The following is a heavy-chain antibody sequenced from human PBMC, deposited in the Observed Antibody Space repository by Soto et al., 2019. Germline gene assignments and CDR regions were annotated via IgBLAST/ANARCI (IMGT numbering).Heavy chain of an antibody. CDR3: AREPYYYDSSGYYYRRGYYFDY. D-gene: IGHD3-22*01. CDR1: GFTFSSYG. Sequence: GGSLRLSCAASGFTFSSYGMHWVRQAPGKGLEWVAVIWYDGSNKYYADSVKGRFTISRDNSKNTLYLQMNSLRAEDTAVYYCAREPYYYDSSGYYYRRGYYFDYWGQGA. J-gene: IGHJ4*02. V-gene: IGHV3-33*01. CDR2: IWYDGSNK.